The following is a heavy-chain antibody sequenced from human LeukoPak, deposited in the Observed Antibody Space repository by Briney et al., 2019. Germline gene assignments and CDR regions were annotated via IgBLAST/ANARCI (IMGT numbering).Heavy chain of an antibody. CDR3: AKVKGITIFDSQGYYYYGMDV. J-gene: IGHJ6*02. D-gene: IGHD3-3*01. CDR2: ISGSGGST. V-gene: IGHV3-23*01. CDR1: GFTFSSYA. Sequence: GASLRLSCAASGFTFSSYAMSWVRQAPGKGLEWVSAISGSGGSTYYADSVKGRFTISRDNSKNTLYLQMNSLRAEDTAVYYCAKVKGITIFDSQGYYYYGMDVWGQGTTVTVSS.